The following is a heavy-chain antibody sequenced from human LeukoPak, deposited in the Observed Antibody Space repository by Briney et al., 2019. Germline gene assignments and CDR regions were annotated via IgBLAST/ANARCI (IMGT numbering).Heavy chain of an antibody. V-gene: IGHV4-39*01. CDR1: GGSISSNSYY. CDR3: ARWRTAKTAFDY. J-gene: IGHJ4*02. Sequence: SETLSLTCTVSGGSISSNSYYWGWIRQPPGKGLEWIGSIYFSGSPYYNPSLKSRVTMSVDTSKNQFSLKVSSVTAADTAVYYCARWRTAKTAFDYWGQGTLVTVS. CDR2: IYFSGSP. D-gene: IGHD2-21*02.